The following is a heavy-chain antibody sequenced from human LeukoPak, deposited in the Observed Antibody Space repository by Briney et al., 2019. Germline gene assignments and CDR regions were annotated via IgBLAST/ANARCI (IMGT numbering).Heavy chain of an antibody. CDR3: ARESVTGVIEYYYDMDV. CDR2: IIPIFGTA. V-gene: IGHV1-69*13. D-gene: IGHD1-14*01. Sequence: GASVKVSCKASGGTFSSYAISWVRQAPGQGLEWMGGIIPIFGTANYAQKFQGRVTITADESTSTAYMELSSLRSEDTAVYYCARESVTGVIEYYYDMDVWGQGTTVTVSS. J-gene: IGHJ6*02. CDR1: GGTFSSYA.